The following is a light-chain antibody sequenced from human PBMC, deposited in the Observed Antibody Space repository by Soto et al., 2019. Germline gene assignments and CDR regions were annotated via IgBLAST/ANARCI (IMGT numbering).Light chain of an antibody. CDR1: SSNIGSDF. J-gene: IGLJ3*02. V-gene: IGLV1-51*02. CDR2: ENN. Sequence: QSVLTQPPSVSAAPRQKVTISCSGTSSNIGSDFVSWYQQLPGTAPQLLIYENNKRPSGIPDRSSGSKSATSATLGITGLQTGDEADYYCAAWDTSLSGGVFGGGTQLTVL. CDR3: AAWDTSLSGGV.